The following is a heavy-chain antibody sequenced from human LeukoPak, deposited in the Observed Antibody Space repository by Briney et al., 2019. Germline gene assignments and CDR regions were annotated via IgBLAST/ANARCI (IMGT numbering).Heavy chain of an antibody. J-gene: IGHJ5*02. CDR2: IYYSGST. V-gene: IGHV4-31*03. D-gene: IGHD2-15*01. Sequence: SETLSLTCTVSGGSISSGGYYWSWIRQHPGEGLEWIGYIYYSGSTYYNPSLKSRVTISVDTSKNQFSLKLSSVTAADTAVYYCARESSVVAATANNWFDPWGQGTLVTVSS. CDR1: GGSISSGGYY. CDR3: ARESSVVAATANNWFDP.